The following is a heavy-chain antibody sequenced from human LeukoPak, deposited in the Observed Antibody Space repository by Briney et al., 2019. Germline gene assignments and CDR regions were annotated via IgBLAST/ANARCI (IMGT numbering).Heavy chain of an antibody. V-gene: IGHV4-4*02. J-gene: IGHJ6*03. CDR3: ARGETAAAPLGNYYYYYMDV. D-gene: IGHD6-13*01. CDR2: IYHSGST. CDR1: GGSISSSNW. Sequence: SGTLSLTCAVSGGSISSSNWWSWVRQPPGKGLEWIGEIYHSGSTNHNPSLKSRVTISVDTSKNQFSLKLSSVTAADTAVYYCARGETAAAPLGNYYYYYMDVWGKGTTVTVSS.